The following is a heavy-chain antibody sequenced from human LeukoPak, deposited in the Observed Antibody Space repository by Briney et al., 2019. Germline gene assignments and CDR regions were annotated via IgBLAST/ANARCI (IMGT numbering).Heavy chain of an antibody. V-gene: IGHV1-69*04. J-gene: IGHJ6*02. Sequence: SVKVSCKASGGTFSSYAISWVRQAPGQGLEWMGRIIPILGIANYAQKFQGRVMITADKSTSTAYMELSSLRSEDTAVYYCARGGRYYYGMDVWGQGTTVTVSS. D-gene: IGHD1-26*01. CDR2: IIPILGIA. CDR1: GGTFSSYA. CDR3: ARGGRYYYGMDV.